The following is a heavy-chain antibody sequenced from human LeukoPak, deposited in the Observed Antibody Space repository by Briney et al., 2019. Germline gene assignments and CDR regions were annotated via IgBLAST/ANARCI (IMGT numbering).Heavy chain of an antibody. Sequence: PGGSLRLPCAASGFTFSSYAMSWVRQAPGKGLEWVSAISGSGGSTYYADSVKGRFTISRDNSKNTLYLQMNSLRAEDTAVYYCAKGGAGLDYDFWSGYSYAFDIWGQGTMVTVSS. J-gene: IGHJ3*02. CDR2: ISGSGGST. CDR3: AKGGAGLDYDFWSGYSYAFDI. V-gene: IGHV3-23*01. D-gene: IGHD3-3*01. CDR1: GFTFSSYA.